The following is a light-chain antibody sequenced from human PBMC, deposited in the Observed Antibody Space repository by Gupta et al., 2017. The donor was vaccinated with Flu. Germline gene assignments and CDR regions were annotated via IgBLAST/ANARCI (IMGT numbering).Light chain of an antibody. V-gene: IGLV3-21*02. Sequence: GGNNINSKRVHWYQQKPGKAPGLVVQDDSGRPSGIPERFSGSNSGTTATLTISRVEAGDEADYYCQVWDSSSDHQVFGGGTKLTVL. J-gene: IGLJ3*02. CDR1: NINSKR. CDR3: QVWDSSSDHQV. CDR2: DDS.